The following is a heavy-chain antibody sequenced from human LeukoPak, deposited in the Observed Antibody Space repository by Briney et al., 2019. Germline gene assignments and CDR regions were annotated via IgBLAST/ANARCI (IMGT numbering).Heavy chain of an antibody. CDR3: ARDLTAVPAANYYYYGMDV. CDR1: GYTFTSYY. D-gene: IGHD2-2*01. CDR2: INPSGGST. Sequence: ASVKVSCKASGYTFTSYYMHWVRQAPGQGLEWMGIINPSGGSTSYAQKFQGRVTMTRDTSTSTVYMELSSLRSEDTAVYYCARDLTAVPAANYYYYGMDVWGQGTTVTVSS. J-gene: IGHJ6*02. V-gene: IGHV1-46*01.